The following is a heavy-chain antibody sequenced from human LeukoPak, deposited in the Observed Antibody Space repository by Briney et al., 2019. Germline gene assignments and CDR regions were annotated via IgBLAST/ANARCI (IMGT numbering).Heavy chain of an antibody. Sequence: PSETLSLTCTVSGGSLSTYFWTWLRQPAGEGLEWLGRIYASGGTTHTPSLKSRVTMSVDTSKSQFSLKLSSVTAADTAVYYCARAVYDTSGCYIDYWGQGTLVTVSS. V-gene: IGHV4-4*07. CDR3: ARAVYDTSGCYIDY. CDR1: GGSLSTYF. D-gene: IGHD3-22*01. CDR2: IYASGGT. J-gene: IGHJ4*02.